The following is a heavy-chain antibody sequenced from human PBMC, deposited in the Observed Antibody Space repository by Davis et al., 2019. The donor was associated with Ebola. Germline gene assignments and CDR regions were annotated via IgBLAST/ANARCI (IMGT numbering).Heavy chain of an antibody. Sequence: GESLKISCAASGFIFSDYFMNWVRQAPGKGLELISDISSSSSTVYYANSVKGRFTISRDNAKNSLYLQINNLRDEDTAVYYCARTICSTTDCRSLDSWGQGTLVTVSS. J-gene: IGHJ4*02. CDR3: ARTICSTTDCRSLDS. CDR1: GFIFSDYF. CDR2: ISSSSSTV. V-gene: IGHV3-48*02. D-gene: IGHD2-2*01.